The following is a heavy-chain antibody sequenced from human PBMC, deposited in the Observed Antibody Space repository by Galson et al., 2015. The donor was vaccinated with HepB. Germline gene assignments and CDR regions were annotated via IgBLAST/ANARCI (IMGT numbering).Heavy chain of an antibody. CDR2: ITGSGHRT. CDR1: GFAFHTYN. J-gene: IGHJ6*02. D-gene: IGHD2/OR15-2a*01. CDR3: ARDLWQAGHYFGMDV. V-gene: IGHV3-23*01. Sequence: SLRLSCAASGFAFHTYNMNWVRQAPGKGLEWVSSITGSGHRTYYAKSVKGRFSISRDNSKNTVFLQMSGLRADDTAIYYCARDLWQAGHYFGMDVWGQGTTITVSS.